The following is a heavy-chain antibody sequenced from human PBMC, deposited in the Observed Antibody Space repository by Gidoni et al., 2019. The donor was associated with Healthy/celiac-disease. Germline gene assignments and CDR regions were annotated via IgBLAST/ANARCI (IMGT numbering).Heavy chain of an antibody. CDR1: GFTFSSYD. CDR3: ARGGKYDYVWGSPAGYGMDV. D-gene: IGHD3-16*01. J-gene: IGHJ6*02. V-gene: IGHV3-13*01. Sequence: EVQLVESGGGLVQPGGSLRLSCAASGFTFSSYDMHWVRQATGKGLGWVSAIGTAGDTYYPGSVKGRFTISRENAKNSLYLQMNSLRAGDTAVYYCARGGKYDYVWGSPAGYGMDVWGQGTTVTVSS. CDR2: IGTAGDT.